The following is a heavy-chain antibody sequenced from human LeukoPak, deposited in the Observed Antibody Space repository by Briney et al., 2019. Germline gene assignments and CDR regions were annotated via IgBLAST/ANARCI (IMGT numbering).Heavy chain of an antibody. D-gene: IGHD6-6*01. V-gene: IGHV1-69*04. CDR1: GGTFSSYA. CDR2: IIPILGIA. CDR3: ARDQFGIAARPWYYYYGMDV. J-gene: IGHJ6*02. Sequence: SVKVSCKASGGTFSSYAISWVRQAPGQVLEWMGRIIPILGIANYAQKFQGRVTITADKSTSTAYMELSSLRSEDTAVYYCARDQFGIAARPWYYYYGMDVWGQGTTVTVSS.